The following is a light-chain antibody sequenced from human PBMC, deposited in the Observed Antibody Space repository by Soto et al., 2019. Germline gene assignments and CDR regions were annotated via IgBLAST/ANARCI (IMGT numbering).Light chain of an antibody. J-gene: IGKJ2*01. V-gene: IGKV1-5*01. CDR3: QQYKNYSPST. CDR1: QSIGNL. Sequence: DIEMTQSPSTLSASVGDRVTVTCRASQSIGNLLAWYQQKPGKAPNLLISDASNLEIGVPSRFSGSGSETEFTLTITSLQPEDFATYYGQQYKNYSPSTFGQGTKLDI. CDR2: DAS.